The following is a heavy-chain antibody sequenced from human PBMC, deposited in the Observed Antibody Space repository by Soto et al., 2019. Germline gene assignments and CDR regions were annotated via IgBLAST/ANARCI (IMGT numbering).Heavy chain of an antibody. CDR1: GFTFSDAW. CDR2: IKSKGSGGTT. J-gene: IGHJ4*02. D-gene: IGHD2-2*01. CDR3: SWSAAINYYFDH. V-gene: IGHV3-15*03. Sequence: PGGYLRISCAASGFTFSDAWMSWVRQAPGKGLEWVGRIKSKGSGGTTEYPAPVKGRFTISRDDSKNMLYLQMNSLKTDDTAVYYLSWSAAINYYFDHWGQGAPVTVSS.